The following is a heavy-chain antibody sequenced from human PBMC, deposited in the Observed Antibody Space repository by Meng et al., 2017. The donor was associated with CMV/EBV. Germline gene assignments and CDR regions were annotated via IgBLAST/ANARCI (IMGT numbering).Heavy chain of an antibody. CDR3: AREVGYSYGDNWFDP. J-gene: IGHJ5*02. D-gene: IGHD5-18*01. CDR1: GFTFSSYW. V-gene: IGHV3-53*01. CDR2: IYSGGST. Sequence: GGSLRLSCAASGFTFSSYWMHWVRQAPGKGLVWVSVIYSGGSTYYADSVKGRFTISRDNSKNTLYLQMNSLRAEDTAVYYCAREVGYSYGDNWFDPWGQGTLVTVSS.